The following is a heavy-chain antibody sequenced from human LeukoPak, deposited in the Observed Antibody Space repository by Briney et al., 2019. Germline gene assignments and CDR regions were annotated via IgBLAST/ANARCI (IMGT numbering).Heavy chain of an antibody. Sequence: SVKVSCKASGGTFSSYAISWVRQAPGQGLEWMGRIISILGIANYAQKFQGRVTITADKSTSTAYMELSSLRSEDTAVYYCARGGLHIVATSHHFDYWGQGTLVTVS. CDR1: GGTFSSYA. V-gene: IGHV1-69*04. J-gene: IGHJ4*02. D-gene: IGHD5-12*01. CDR2: IISILGIA. CDR3: ARGGLHIVATSHHFDY.